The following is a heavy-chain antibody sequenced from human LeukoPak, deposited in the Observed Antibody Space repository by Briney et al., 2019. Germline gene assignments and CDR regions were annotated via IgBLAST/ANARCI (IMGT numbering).Heavy chain of an antibody. CDR3: ARHPNIVVVTAIQRNEYFQH. CDR1: GGTFSSYA. J-gene: IGHJ1*01. V-gene: IGHV1-69*04. CDR2: IIPILGIA. D-gene: IGHD2-21*02. Sequence: ASVKVSCKASGGTFSSYAISWVRQAPGQGLEWMGRIIPILGIANYAQKFQGRVTITADKSTSTAYMELSSLRSEDTAVYYCARHPNIVVVTAIQRNEYFQHWGQGTLVTVSS.